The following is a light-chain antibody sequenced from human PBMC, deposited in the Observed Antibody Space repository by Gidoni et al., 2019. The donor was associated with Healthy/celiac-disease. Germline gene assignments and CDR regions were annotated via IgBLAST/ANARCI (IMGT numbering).Light chain of an antibody. J-gene: IGKJ2*01. Sequence: DIVMTQPPDSLAVSLGERATTNCKSSQSALYSSNNKNYLAWYQQKPGQPPKLLIYWASTRESGVPDRFSGSGSGTDFTLTISSLQAEDVAVYYCQQYYSTPYTFGQGTKLEIK. CDR2: WAS. CDR3: QQYYSTPYT. CDR1: QSALYSSNNKNY. V-gene: IGKV4-1*01.